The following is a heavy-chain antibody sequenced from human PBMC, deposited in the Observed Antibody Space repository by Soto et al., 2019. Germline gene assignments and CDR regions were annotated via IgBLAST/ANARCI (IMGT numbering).Heavy chain of an antibody. D-gene: IGHD1-20*01. CDR1: GFTFNSYA. CDR3: VKGGVTGPKRNCFDP. V-gene: IGHV3-64D*06. J-gene: IGHJ5*02. Sequence: GGSLRLSCSASGFTFNSYAMHWVRRAPGKGLEYVSGISATVGSTYHADSVKGRVTISRDNPKNTLYLQLTSLRIDDTAVYYCVKGGVTGPKRNCFDPWGQGARVTFSS. CDR2: ISATVGST.